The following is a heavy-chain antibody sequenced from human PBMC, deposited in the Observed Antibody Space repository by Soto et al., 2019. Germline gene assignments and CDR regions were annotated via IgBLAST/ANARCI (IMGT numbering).Heavy chain of an antibody. CDR2: IDPSDSYT. CDR1: GYSFTSYW. J-gene: IGHJ4*01. CDR3: AILGIRHDDY. Sequence: GESLKISFKGSGYSFTSYWIGWVRQMPVKGLEWMGRIDPSDSYTNYSPSFQGHVTISADKSISTAYLQWSSLKASDTAMYYCAILGIRHDDYGGHGTLVTVSS. D-gene: IGHD2-8*02. V-gene: IGHV5-10-1*01.